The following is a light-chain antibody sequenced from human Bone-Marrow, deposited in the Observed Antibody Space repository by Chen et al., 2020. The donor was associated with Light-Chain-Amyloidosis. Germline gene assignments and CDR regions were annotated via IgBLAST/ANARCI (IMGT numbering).Light chain of an antibody. CDR3: SSYTITNTLV. J-gene: IGLJ1*01. V-gene: IGLV2-14*01. CDR2: EVT. Sequence: QSALTQPASVSGSPGQSITISCTGTSSDVSGDNHVSWYQQHPAKAPKLMIYEVTNRPSWVPARFSGSKSDNTASLTISGLQTEDEADYFCSSYTITNTLVFGSGTRVTVL. CDR1: SSDVSGDNH.